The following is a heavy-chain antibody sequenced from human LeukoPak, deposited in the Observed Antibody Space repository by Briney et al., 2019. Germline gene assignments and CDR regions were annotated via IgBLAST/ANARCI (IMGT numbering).Heavy chain of an antibody. Sequence: GGSLRLSCAASGFTFSTYTMNWVRQAPGKGLEWVSGIIGRSGRTSYADSVKGRFTISRDNSYNTLYLQMNSLRAEDTAVYYCAKLWNFGDCWGQGTLVTVSS. J-gene: IGHJ4*02. D-gene: IGHD1-7*01. CDR3: AKLWNFGDC. CDR1: GFTFSTYT. V-gene: IGHV3-23*01. CDR2: IIGRSGRT.